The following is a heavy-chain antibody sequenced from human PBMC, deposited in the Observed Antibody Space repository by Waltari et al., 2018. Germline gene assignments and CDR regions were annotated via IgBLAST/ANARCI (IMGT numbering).Heavy chain of an antibody. D-gene: IGHD6-6*01. Sequence: EVQLVQSGAEVKKPGESLKISCKGSGYSFTSYWIGWVRQMPGKGLEWMGIHDPGDSDTRDSPSFQGQVTISAEKSSSTAYLQWSSLKASDTAMYYCARVSIAAHDYYYGMDVWGQGTTVTVSS. CDR3: ARVSIAAHDYYYGMDV. CDR1: GYSFTSYW. J-gene: IGHJ6*02. V-gene: IGHV5-51*01. CDR2: HDPGDSDT.